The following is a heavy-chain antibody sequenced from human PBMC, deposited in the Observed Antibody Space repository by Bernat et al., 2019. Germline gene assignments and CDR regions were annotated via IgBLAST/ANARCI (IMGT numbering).Heavy chain of an antibody. CDR2: IKSKADGGTT. J-gene: IGHJ4*02. V-gene: IGHV3-15*07. D-gene: IGHD3-10*01. Sequence: EVQLVESGGGLVKPGGSLRLSCAASGFTFTNAWMNWVRQAPGKGLEWVGRIKSKADGGTTDYAAPVKGRFTISRDDSKTTLYLQMNSLKTEDTAVYYCTTDRAGSYYSSGNYFDYWGQGTLVTVSS. CDR1: GFTFTNAW. CDR3: TTDRAGSYYSSGNYFDY.